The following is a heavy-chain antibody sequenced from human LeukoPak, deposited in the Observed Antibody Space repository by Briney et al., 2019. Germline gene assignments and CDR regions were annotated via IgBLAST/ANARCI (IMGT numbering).Heavy chain of an antibody. Sequence: SVKVSCKASGGTFSIYAISWVRQAPGQGLEWMGGIIPIFGTANYAQKFQGRVTITTDESTSTAYMELSSLRSEDTAVYYCARVGYCSGGSCYGLYDYWGQGTLVTVSS. D-gene: IGHD2-15*01. J-gene: IGHJ4*02. CDR2: IIPIFGTA. CDR3: ARVGYCSGGSCYGLYDY. V-gene: IGHV1-69*05. CDR1: GGTFSIYA.